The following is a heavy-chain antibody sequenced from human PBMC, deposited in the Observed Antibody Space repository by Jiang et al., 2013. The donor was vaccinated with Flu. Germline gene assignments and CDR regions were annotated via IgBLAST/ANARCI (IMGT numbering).Heavy chain of an antibody. D-gene: IGHD1-26*01. J-gene: IGHJ6*02. Sequence: QLVESGGGLVKPGGSLRLSCAASGFTFSNAWMSWVRQAPGKGLEWVGRIKSKTDGGTTDYAAPVKGRFTISRDDSKNTLYLQMNSLKTEDTAVYYCTTRSWNSYYYGMDVWGQGTTVTVSS. CDR3: TTRSWNSYYYGMDV. CDR2: IKSKTDGGTT. CDR1: GFTFSNAW. V-gene: IGHV3-15*01.